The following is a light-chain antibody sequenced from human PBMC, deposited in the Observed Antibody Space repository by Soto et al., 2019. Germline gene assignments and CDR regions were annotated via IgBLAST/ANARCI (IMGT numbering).Light chain of an antibody. J-gene: IGLJ1*01. CDR2: EVT. CDR1: NSDLGTYNL. CDR3: CSYVGSNIFYV. V-gene: IGLV2-23*02. Sequence: QSALTQPASVSGSPGQSITISCTGTNSDLGTYNLVSWYQQHPGKAPKTIIYEVTKRPSGVSKRFSGPKSGNTASLTISGLQAEDEADYYCCSYVGSNIFYVFGTGTKVTVL.